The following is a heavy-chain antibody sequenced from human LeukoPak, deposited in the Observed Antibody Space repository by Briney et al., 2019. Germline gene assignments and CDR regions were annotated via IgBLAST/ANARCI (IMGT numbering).Heavy chain of an antibody. CDR2: IYSSGSS. D-gene: IGHD6-19*01. CDR1: GGSISSYY. J-gene: IGHJ4*02. Sequence: SETLSLTCTVSGGSISSYYWSWIRQPAGKGLEWIGEIYSSGSSSYSPSLKNRVTMSVDTSKNQFSLKLTSVTAADTAVYYCARRGSSSGWSVDYWGQGTLVIVSS. V-gene: IGHV4-4*07. CDR3: ARRGSSSGWSVDY.